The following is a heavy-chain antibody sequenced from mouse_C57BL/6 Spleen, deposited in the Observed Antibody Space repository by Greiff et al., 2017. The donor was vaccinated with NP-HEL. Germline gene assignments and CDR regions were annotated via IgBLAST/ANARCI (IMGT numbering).Heavy chain of an antibody. CDR1: GFNIKNTY. CDR2: INPANGNT. J-gene: IGHJ2*01. V-gene: IGHV14-3*01. Sequence: EVQLQQPVAELVRPGASVKLSCTASGFNIKNTYMHRVKQRPDQGLEWIGRINPANGNTKYAPKFQVKATITADHSSNTAYLHLSILTSGDTAIYYCASYHHYIDYWGQGTTLTVSS. CDR3: ASYHHYIDY.